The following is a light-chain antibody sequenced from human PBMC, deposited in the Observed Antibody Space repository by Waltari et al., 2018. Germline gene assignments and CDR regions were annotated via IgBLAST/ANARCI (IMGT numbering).Light chain of an antibody. CDR1: SSNIGSSF. J-gene: IGLJ3*02. CDR3: AAWDDSLTVR. Sequence: QSVLTQPPSASGTPGQRVTISCSGSSSNIGSSFVCLYQHPPGTAPKLLIYRNDPRPSGVPDRFSVSRSGTSASLAISGLRSEDEADYYCAAWDDSLTVRFGGGTKLTVL. V-gene: IGLV1-47*01. CDR2: RND.